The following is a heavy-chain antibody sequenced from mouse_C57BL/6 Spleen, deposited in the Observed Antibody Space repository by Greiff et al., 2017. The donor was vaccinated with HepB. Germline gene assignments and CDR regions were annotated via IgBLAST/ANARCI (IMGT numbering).Heavy chain of an antibody. J-gene: IGHJ3*01. CDR1: GFTFSDYG. CDR3: ARLTGPY. D-gene: IGHD4-1*01. V-gene: IGHV5-17*01. Sequence: EVKLVESGGGLVKPGGSLKLSCAASGFTFSDYGMHWVRQAPEKGLEWVAYISSGSSTINYADTVKGRFTFSRDNAKNTRFLQLTSLGSEGTAMYYCARLTGPYWGQGTLVTVSA. CDR2: ISSGSSTI.